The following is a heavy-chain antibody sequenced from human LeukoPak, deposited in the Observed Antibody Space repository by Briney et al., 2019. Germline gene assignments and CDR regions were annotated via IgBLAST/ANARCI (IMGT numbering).Heavy chain of an antibody. CDR2: IKRDGSEK. V-gene: IGHV3-7*04. CDR3: ARYCSSTSCSPGGFDP. J-gene: IGHJ5*02. Sequence: GGSLRLSCAASGFIFSSYWMSWVRQAPGKGLEWVANIKRDGSEKYYVDSVKGRFTISRDNAKNSLYLQMNSLRDEDTAVYYCARYCSSTSCSPGGFDPWGQGTRVTVSS. D-gene: IGHD2-2*01. CDR1: GFIFSSYW.